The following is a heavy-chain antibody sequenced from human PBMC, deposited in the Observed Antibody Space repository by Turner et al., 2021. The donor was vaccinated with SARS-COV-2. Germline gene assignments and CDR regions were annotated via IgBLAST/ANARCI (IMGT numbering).Heavy chain of an antibody. V-gene: IGHV1-69*02. J-gene: IGHJ4*02. Sequence: VQLVQSAAELHKPGSSVQVSCKASGGTFSSYTIDWVRQAPGQGLEWMGSINPILCIANNAQIFRGRLTITADNATRSAHMVLSSLGSEATVLYYWAGRGGAAFSWEFHFDYWGQGTLVTVSS. CDR1: GGTFSSYT. CDR3: AGRGGAAFSWEFHFDY. CDR2: INPILCIA. D-gene: IGHD6-13*01.